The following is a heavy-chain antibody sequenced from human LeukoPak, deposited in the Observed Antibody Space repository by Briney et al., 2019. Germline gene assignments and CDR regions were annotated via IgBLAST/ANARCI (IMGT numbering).Heavy chain of an antibody. CDR3: ARVLSIGSWYPGY. CDR1: GYTFTGYY. Sequence: ASVKVSCTASGYTFTGYYMHWVRQAPGQGLEWMGWINANSGGTNYAQKFQGRVTMTRDTSISTAYMELSRLRSDDTAVYYCARVLSIGSWYPGYWGQGTLVAVSS. CDR2: INANSGGT. V-gene: IGHV1-2*02. J-gene: IGHJ4*02. D-gene: IGHD6-13*01.